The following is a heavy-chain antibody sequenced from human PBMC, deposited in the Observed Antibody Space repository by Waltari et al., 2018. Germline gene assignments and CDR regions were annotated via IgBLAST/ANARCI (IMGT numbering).Heavy chain of an antibody. J-gene: IGHJ1*01. CDR3: ARGGSWDLSGWPRYFQH. CDR1: GGSITGHS. CDR2: ITQSGGT. Sequence: QVQLQQWGAGLLKPSGTLSLTCAVYGGSITGHSWSWVRQLPGRGLEWIGEITQSGGTDYNPSLKSRSVISADKSKKQLSLKMRSVSAADTAIYYCARGGSWDLSGWPRYFQHWGQGTPVIVS. V-gene: IGHV4-34*02. D-gene: IGHD6-19*01.